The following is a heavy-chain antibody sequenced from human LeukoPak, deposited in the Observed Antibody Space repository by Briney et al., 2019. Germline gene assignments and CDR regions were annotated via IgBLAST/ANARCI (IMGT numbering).Heavy chain of an antibody. CDR3: ASSVRLGVVNY. CDR1: GFTFSSYS. Sequence: GGSLRLSCAASGFTFSSYSMNWVRQAPGKGLEWVSYISSSSSTIYYADSVKGRFTISRDNAKNSLYLQMNSLRAEDTAVYYCASSVRLGVVNYWGQGTLVTVSS. V-gene: IGHV3-48*04. J-gene: IGHJ4*02. D-gene: IGHD3-3*01. CDR2: ISSSSSTI.